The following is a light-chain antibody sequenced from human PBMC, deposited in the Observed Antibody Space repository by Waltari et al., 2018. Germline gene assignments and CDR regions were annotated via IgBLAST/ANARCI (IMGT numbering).Light chain of an antibody. Sequence: EIVLTQSPGTLSLSPGERATLSCRASQSVSSSSLAWYQQKPGQAPRLLIYGASSRATGIPDRFSGSGFGTDFTLTISRLEPEDFAVYYCQQYGSSPRTFGQGTKVEIK. CDR2: GAS. CDR1: QSVSSSS. CDR3: QQYGSSPRT. V-gene: IGKV3-20*01. J-gene: IGKJ1*01.